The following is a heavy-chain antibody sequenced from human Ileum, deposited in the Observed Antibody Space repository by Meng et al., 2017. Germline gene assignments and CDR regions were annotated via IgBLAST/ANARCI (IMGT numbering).Heavy chain of an antibody. D-gene: IGHD1-26*01. V-gene: IGHV4-61*08. CDR3: ARDHMGSLDY. CDR1: GGSLSRAGYQ. Sequence: VQLQESGPGLVRPSETLSLICTVSGGSLSRAGYQWGWIRQPPGKGLEWIGYASTNYNPSLKSRVTISLDTSRNQFSLSLSSVTAADTAVYYCARDHMGSLDYWGQGILVTVSS. CDR2: AST. J-gene: IGHJ4*02.